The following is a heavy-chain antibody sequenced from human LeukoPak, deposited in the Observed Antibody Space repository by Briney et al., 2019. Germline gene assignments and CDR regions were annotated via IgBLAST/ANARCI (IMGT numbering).Heavy chain of an antibody. J-gene: IGHJ4*02. CDR2: ISAYNGNT. V-gene: IGHV1-18*01. CDR3: ARGNSGWYRSDY. Sequence: GLGWMGWISAYNGNTNYAQKLQGRVTMTTDTSTSTAYMELRSLRSDDTAVYYCARGNSGWYRSDYWGQGTLVTVSS. D-gene: IGHD6-19*01.